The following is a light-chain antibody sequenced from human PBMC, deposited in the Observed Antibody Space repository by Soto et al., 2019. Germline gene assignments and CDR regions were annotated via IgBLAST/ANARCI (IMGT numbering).Light chain of an antibody. CDR2: GAS. Sequence: EIVLTQSPGTLSLSPGEGATLSCRASQSISSSYLAWHQQKPGQAPGLLIYGASSRATGIPDRFSGSGSGTDFTLTISSLQPEDFATYYCQQANSSPITFGQGTHWR. V-gene: IGKV3-20*01. CDR1: QSISSSY. J-gene: IGKJ5*01. CDR3: QQANSSPIT.